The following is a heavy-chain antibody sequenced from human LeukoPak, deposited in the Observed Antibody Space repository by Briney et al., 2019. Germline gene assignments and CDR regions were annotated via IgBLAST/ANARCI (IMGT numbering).Heavy chain of an antibody. CDR1: GGSICSSSYY. CDR2: IYTSGST. CDR3: ARDRDDNLFDY. D-gene: IGHD1-14*01. Sequence: PSQTLSLTCTVSGGSICSSSYYWSWIRQPAGKGLEWIGRIYTSGSTNYNPSLKSRVTISVNTSKNQFSLKLSSVTAADTAVYYCARDRDDNLFDYWGQGTLVTVSS. J-gene: IGHJ4*02. V-gene: IGHV4-61*02.